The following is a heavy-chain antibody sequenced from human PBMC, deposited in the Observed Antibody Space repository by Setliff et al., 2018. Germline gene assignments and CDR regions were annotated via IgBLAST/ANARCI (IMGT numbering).Heavy chain of an antibody. CDR3: ARDILLGRVPTAMVSETPGY. D-gene: IGHD5-18*01. V-gene: IGHV4-59*01. Sequence: SETLSLTCTVSGDSTSRYFWNWIRQPPGKGLEWIGSIYYSGSTNYNPSLKSRVTISVDTSKNQFSLKLSSVTAVDTAVYYCARDILLGRVPTAMVSETPGYWGQGTLVTVSS. CDR2: IYYSGST. J-gene: IGHJ4*02. CDR1: GDSTSRYF.